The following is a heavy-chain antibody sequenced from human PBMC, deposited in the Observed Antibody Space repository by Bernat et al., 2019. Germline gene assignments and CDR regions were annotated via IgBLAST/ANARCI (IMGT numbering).Heavy chain of an antibody. CDR2: IMSKTAGGTT. V-gene: IGHV3-15*01. CDR3: TTGLKAAEHFDDAFDI. CDR1: GFTFNNAW. J-gene: IGHJ3*02. Sequence: EMQLVESGGGLVKPGGSLRLSCAASGFTFNNAWMTWVRQVPGKRLDWVGRIMSKTAGGTTHYAAPVKDRFTISRDDSRNTVYLEMNSLKTEDTSVYFCTTGLKAAEHFDDAFDIWGQGTMVIVSS. D-gene: IGHD2-15*01.